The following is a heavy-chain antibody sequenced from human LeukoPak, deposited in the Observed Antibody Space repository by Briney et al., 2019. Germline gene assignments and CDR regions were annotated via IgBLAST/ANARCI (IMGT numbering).Heavy chain of an antibody. V-gene: IGHV3-11*01. CDR2: FSSSCSTI. CDR3: ARDRSGYYNHNWFDP. Sequence: GGSLRLSCAASGFTFSDYYMSWIRRAPGKGLEWVFYFSSSCSTIYYADSVKGRFTISRDNSKNSLYLHMNSLRAEDTAVYYCARDRSGYYNHNWFDPWGQGTLVTVS. J-gene: IGHJ5*02. CDR1: GFTFSDYY. D-gene: IGHD3-3*01.